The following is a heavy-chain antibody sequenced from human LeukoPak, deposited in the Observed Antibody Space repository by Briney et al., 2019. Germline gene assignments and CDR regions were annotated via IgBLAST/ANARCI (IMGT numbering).Heavy chain of an antibody. V-gene: IGHV3-49*05. CDR1: GFTFGDYA. Sequence: NPGGSLRLSCTASGFTFGDYAMSWFRQAPGKGLEWVGFIRSKAYGGTTEYAASVKGRFTISRDDSKSIAYLQMNSLKTEDTAVYYCTRPIAVAITNWFDPWGQGTLVTVSS. CDR2: IRSKAYGGTT. J-gene: IGHJ5*02. CDR3: TRPIAVAITNWFDP. D-gene: IGHD6-19*01.